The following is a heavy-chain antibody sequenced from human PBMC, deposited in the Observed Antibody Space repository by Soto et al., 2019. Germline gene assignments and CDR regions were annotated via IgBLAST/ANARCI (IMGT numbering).Heavy chain of an antibody. Sequence: QVQVVQSGAEVKKPGASVKVSCKASEYTLTSYVIHWVRQAPGQSLEWMGWINAGNGNTKYSQKFQGRVTITRDTSASTAYMELSSLRSEDTAVYYCARELQGLYYFDYWGQGTLVTVSS. CDR1: EYTLTSYV. V-gene: IGHV1-3*01. CDR2: INAGNGNT. CDR3: ARELQGLYYFDY. J-gene: IGHJ4*02. D-gene: IGHD4-4*01.